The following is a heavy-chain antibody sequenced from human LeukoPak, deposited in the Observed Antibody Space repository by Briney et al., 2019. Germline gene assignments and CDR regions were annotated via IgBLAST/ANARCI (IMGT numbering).Heavy chain of an antibody. Sequence: ASVKVSCTASGYTFTSYGISWVRQAPGQGLEWMGWISAYNGDTNYAQKLQGRVTMTTDTSTSTAYMELRSLRSDDTAVYYCARDLDDFWSGYYTWGQGTLVTVSS. D-gene: IGHD3-3*01. CDR3: ARDLDDFWSGYYT. V-gene: IGHV1-18*01. CDR2: ISAYNGDT. CDR1: GYTFTSYG. J-gene: IGHJ4*02.